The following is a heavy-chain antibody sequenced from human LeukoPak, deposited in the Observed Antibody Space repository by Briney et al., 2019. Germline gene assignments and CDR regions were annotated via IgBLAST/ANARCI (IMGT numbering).Heavy chain of an antibody. V-gene: IGHV3-7*01. Sequence: PGGSLRLSCAASGFTFSSYWMSWVRQAPGKGLEWVANIKQDGSEKYYVDSVKGRFTISRDNAMNSLYLQMNSLRAEVTAVYYCARVAAAWRVAFDIWGQGTMVTVSS. D-gene: IGHD6-13*01. CDR3: ARVAAAWRVAFDI. CDR2: IKQDGSEK. CDR1: GFTFSSYW. J-gene: IGHJ3*02.